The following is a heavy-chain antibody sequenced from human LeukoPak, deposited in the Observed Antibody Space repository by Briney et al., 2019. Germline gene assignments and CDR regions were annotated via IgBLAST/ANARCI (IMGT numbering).Heavy chain of an antibody. CDR2: INPNSGGT. Sequence: VASVKVSCKASGYTFTSYGISWVRQAPGQGLEWMGWINPNSGGTNYAQKFQGRVAMTRDTSISTAYMELSRLRSDDTAVYYCARVDCSGGSCPPWGQGTLVTVSS. J-gene: IGHJ5*02. CDR3: ARVDCSGGSCPP. CDR1: GYTFTSYG. D-gene: IGHD2-15*01. V-gene: IGHV1-2*02.